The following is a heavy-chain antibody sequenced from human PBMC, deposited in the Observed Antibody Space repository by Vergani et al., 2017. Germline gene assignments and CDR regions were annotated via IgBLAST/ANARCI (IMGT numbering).Heavy chain of an antibody. CDR1: GFTLSSYG. D-gene: IGHD4-23*01. Sequence: QVQLVEPGGGVVQPGGSLRLSCAAPGFTLSSYGMHWVRQAPGKGLEWVAFIRYDGSNKYYADSVKGRFTISRDNSNNTLYLQVNSLRADDTALYYCFITTVVIGCGQGTLVTVSS. CDR2: IRYDGSNK. J-gene: IGHJ4*02. V-gene: IGHV3-30*02. CDR3: FITTVVIG.